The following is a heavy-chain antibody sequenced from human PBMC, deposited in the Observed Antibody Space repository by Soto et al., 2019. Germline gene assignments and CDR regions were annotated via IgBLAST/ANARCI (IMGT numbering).Heavy chain of an antibody. CDR2: ISPEGSEK. CDR1: GFIFRDYW. J-gene: IGHJ4*02. Sequence: EVQLVESGGGLVQPGGSLRLSCAVSGFIFRDYWMTWVRQAPGKGLEWVATISPEGSEKYYVDSLKGRFTISRDNAKNSLYLQIISLRAEDTALYYCARARIDYWGRGTLITVSS. CDR3: ARARIDY. V-gene: IGHV3-7*03.